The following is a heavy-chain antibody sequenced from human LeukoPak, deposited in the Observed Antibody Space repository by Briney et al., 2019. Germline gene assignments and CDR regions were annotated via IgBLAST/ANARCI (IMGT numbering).Heavy chain of an antibody. Sequence: PGGSLRLSCEASGFTFSSYAMIWVRQAPGKGLEWVSGISWNSGSIGYADSVKGRFTISRDNAKNSLYLQMNSLRAEDTALYYCAKGASSSSLSYFDYWGQGTLVTVSS. V-gene: IGHV3-9*01. CDR2: ISWNSGSI. J-gene: IGHJ4*02. CDR1: GFTFSSYA. D-gene: IGHD2-2*01. CDR3: AKGASSSSLSYFDY.